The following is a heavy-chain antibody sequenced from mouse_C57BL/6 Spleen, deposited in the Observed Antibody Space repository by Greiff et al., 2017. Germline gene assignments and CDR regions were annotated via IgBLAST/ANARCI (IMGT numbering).Heavy chain of an antibody. J-gene: IGHJ4*01. V-gene: IGHV1-26*01. Sequence: VQLQQSGPELVKPGASVKISCKASGYTFTDYYMNWVKQSPGKSLEWIGDINPNNGGTRYNQKFKGKATLTVDKSSSAAYMWLRSLTSEDSAVYYCARRGTTTVVDATDDWGQGTSVTVSS. CDR3: ARRGTTTVVDATDD. D-gene: IGHD1-1*01. CDR2: INPNNGGT. CDR1: GYTFTDYY.